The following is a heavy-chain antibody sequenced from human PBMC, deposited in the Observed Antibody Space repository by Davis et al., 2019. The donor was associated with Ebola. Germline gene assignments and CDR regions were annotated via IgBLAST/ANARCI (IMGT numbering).Heavy chain of an antibody. CDR3: ARARGYCSGGSCYLPGVSGMDV. CDR2: IYYSGST. Sequence: MPSETLSLTCTVSGGSISSSSYYWGWIRQPPGKGLEWIGSIYYSGSTYYNPSLKSRVTISVDTSKNQFSLKLSSVTAADTAVYYCARARGYCSGGSCYLPGVSGMDVWGQGTTVTVSS. J-gene: IGHJ6*02. CDR1: GGSISSSSYY. V-gene: IGHV4-39*07. D-gene: IGHD2-15*01.